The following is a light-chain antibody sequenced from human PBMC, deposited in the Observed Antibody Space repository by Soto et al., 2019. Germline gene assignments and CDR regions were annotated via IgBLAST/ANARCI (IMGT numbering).Light chain of an antibody. V-gene: IGKV1-16*02. CDR2: GAS. Sequence: DLQMTQSPSSLSASVGDRVTITCRASQDISNHLAWFQQKPGKAPKSLIFGASTLQSGVPSKFSGSGSGTDFTLPISSLQPEDFAAYYCQHYHSYPFTFGPGTKVDVK. CDR1: QDISNH. CDR3: QHYHSYPFT. J-gene: IGKJ3*01.